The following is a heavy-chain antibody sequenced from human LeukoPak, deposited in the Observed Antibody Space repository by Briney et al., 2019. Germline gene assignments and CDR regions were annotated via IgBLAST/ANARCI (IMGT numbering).Heavy chain of an antibody. Sequence: GGSLRLSCAASGFIFSAYTMNWVRQAPGKGPEWVSSISSSSTYKYYADSVKGRFTISRDNAQNSVYLQMNSLRAEDTAVYYCARVAQYYYDSSGYYCPDYWGQGTLVTVSS. CDR2: ISSSSTYK. D-gene: IGHD3-22*01. CDR3: ARVAQYYYDSSGYYCPDY. J-gene: IGHJ4*02. CDR1: GFIFSAYT. V-gene: IGHV3-21*01.